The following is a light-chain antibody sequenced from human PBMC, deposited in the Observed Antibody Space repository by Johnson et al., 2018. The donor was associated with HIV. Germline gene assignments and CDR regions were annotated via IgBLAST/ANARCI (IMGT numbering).Light chain of an antibody. V-gene: IGLV1-51*01. J-gene: IGLJ1*01. CDR2: DNN. CDR3: GTWDSSLSAYV. CDR1: SSNIGNNY. Sequence: QSVLTQPPSVSAAPGQKVTISCSGSSSNIGNNYVSWYQQLPGTAPKLLIYDNNNRPSGIPDRLSGSKSGTSATLGITGLPTGDEADYYCGTWDSSLSAYVFGTGTKVTVL.